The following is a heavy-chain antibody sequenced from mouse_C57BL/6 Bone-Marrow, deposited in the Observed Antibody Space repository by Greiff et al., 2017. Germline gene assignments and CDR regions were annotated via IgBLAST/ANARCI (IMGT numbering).Heavy chain of an antibody. CDR2: IDPENGDT. Sequence: EVQLQQSGAELVRPGASVKLSCTASGFNIKDDYMHWVKQRPEQGLEWIGWIDPENGDTEYASELKGKATITADTTSNTAYMQLSSLTSEDTAVYYCTRGFAYWGQGTLVTVAA. J-gene: IGHJ3*01. CDR3: TRGFAY. V-gene: IGHV14-4*01. CDR1: GFNIKDDY.